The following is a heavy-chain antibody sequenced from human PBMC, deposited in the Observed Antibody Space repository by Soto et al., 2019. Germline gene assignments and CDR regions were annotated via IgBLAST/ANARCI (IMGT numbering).Heavy chain of an antibody. D-gene: IGHD2-15*01. Sequence: GSLRLSCAASGFIFSDYTMNWVLQAPGKGLEWVSSISRGSDYIFYAVSVKGRFTISRDNARNSLYLQLSSLRAEDTAVYYCAKDSGCCNDTCDYDPWGQVTLGTVSS. CDR1: GFIFSDYT. J-gene: IGHJ5*02. CDR3: AKDSGCCNDTCDYDP. CDR2: ISRGSDYI. V-gene: IGHV3-21*04.